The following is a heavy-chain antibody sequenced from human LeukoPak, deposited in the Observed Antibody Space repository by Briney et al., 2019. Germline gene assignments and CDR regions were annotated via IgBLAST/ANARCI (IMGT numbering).Heavy chain of an antibody. Sequence: ASVKVSCKASGGTFSSYAISWVRQAPGQGLEWMGRIIPILGIANYAQKFQGRVTITADKSTSTAYMELSSLRSEDTAVYYCAPLGGRRNFDYWGQGTLVTVSS. CDR2: IIPILGIA. CDR3: APLGGRRNFDY. CDR1: GGTFSSYA. D-gene: IGHD1-26*01. V-gene: IGHV1-69*04. J-gene: IGHJ4*02.